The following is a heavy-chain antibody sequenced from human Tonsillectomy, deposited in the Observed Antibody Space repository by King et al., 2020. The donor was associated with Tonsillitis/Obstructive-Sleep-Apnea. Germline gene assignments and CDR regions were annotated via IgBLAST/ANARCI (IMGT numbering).Heavy chain of an antibody. CDR1: GGSISSGGYY. V-gene: IGHV4-31*03. J-gene: IGHJ4*02. Sequence: VQRQESGPGLVKPSQTLSLTCTVSGGSISSGGYYWSWIRQHPGEGLEWIGDIYFSGSTYYNPSLKSRVTISVDTSKNQFSQKLSSVTAAGTAVYYCARVSPYYYDSSGYYDYWGQGTLVTVSS. CDR2: IYFSGST. D-gene: IGHD3-22*01. CDR3: ARVSPYYYDSSGYYDY.